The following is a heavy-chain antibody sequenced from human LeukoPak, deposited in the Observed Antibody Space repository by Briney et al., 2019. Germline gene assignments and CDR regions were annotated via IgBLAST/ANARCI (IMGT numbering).Heavy chain of an antibody. J-gene: IGHJ4*02. CDR3: SREELRYSSGSSHSYFDY. D-gene: IGHD6-19*01. CDR1: GFTFSSYE. V-gene: IGHV3-48*03. Sequence: GGSLRLSCAASGFTFSSYEMNWVRQAPGRGVEWVSYISSSGSTIYYADSVKGRFTISRDNAKNSLYLQMDSLRAEDTAVYYCSREELRYSSGSSHSYFDYWGQGSLVTVSS. CDR2: ISSSGSTI.